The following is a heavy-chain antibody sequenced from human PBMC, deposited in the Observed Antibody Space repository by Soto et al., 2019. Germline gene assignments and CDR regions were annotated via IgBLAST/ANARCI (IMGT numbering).Heavy chain of an antibody. CDR1: GGSISSGGYS. CDR3: ARGEIYDYGVDDAFDI. CDR2: IYHSGST. V-gene: IGHV4-30-2*01. Sequence: QLQLQESGSGLVKPSQTLSLTCAVSGGSISSGGYSWSLIRQPPGKGLEWIGYIYHSGSTYYNPSLKSRVTISVDRSKNQFSLKLSSVTAADTAVYYCARGEIYDYGVDDAFDIWGQGTMVTVSS. J-gene: IGHJ3*02. D-gene: IGHD4-17*01.